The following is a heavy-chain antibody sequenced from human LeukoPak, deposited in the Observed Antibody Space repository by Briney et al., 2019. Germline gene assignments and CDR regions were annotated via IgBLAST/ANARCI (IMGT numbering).Heavy chain of an antibody. Sequence: SETLSLTCTVSGGSISGHYWTWIRQPPGKGLEWIGQIHYSGRPDYNPPLKSRVTISVDTSKNQLSLKVTSVTGADTAVYYCARFGVDYDMDVWGQGTTVTVSS. V-gene: IGHV4-59*11. CDR1: GGSISGHY. CDR2: IHYSGRP. J-gene: IGHJ6*02. D-gene: IGHD3-16*01. CDR3: ARFGVDYDMDV.